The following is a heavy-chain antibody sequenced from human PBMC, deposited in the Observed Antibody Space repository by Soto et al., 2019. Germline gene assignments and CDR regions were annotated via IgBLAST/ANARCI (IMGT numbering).Heavy chain of an antibody. D-gene: IGHD3-3*01. J-gene: IGHJ1*01. Sequence: XSVKVSWKASVYTFTSYDINWVRQATGQGLEWMGWMNPNSGNIGYAQKFQGRVTMTRNTSISTAYMELSSLRSEDTAVYYCARIFYQGFQHWGQGALVTVSS. CDR1: VYTFTSYD. V-gene: IGHV1-8*01. CDR3: ARIFYQGFQH. CDR2: MNPNSGNI.